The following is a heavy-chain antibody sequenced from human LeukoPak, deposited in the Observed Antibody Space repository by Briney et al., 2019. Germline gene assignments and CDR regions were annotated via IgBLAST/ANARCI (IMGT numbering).Heavy chain of an antibody. V-gene: IGHV3-21*01. D-gene: IGHD6-13*01. CDR1: GFTFSSYS. CDR3: ARGLVQLQLIYNWFDP. Sequence: GGSLRLSCAASGFTFSSYSMNWVRQAPGKGLEWVSSISSSSSYIYYADSVKGRFTISRDNAKNSLYLQMNSLGAEDTAVYYCARGLVQLQLIYNWFDPWGQGTLVTVSS. J-gene: IGHJ5*02. CDR2: ISSSSSYI.